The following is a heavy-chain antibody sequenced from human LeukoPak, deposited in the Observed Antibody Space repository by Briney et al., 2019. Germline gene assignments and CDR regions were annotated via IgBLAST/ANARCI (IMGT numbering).Heavy chain of an antibody. Sequence: PSQTLSLTCTVSGGSTSSGGHYWNWFRQHPGKGLEWIGYIYYTGSTFYNPSLKSRVTISVDTSKNLVSLKLSSVTAADTAVYYCASSEATTTPPPYGMDVWGQGTKVTVSS. V-gene: IGHV4-31*02. CDR3: ASSEATTTPPPYGMDV. D-gene: IGHD5-12*01. CDR1: GGSTSSGGHY. J-gene: IGHJ6*02. CDR2: IYYTGST.